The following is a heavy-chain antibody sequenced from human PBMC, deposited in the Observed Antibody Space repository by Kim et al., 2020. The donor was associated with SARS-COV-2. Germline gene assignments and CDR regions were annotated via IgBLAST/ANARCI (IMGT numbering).Heavy chain of an antibody. CDR2: ISYDGSNK. CDR3: ARGILVLRYFDWLSPLDY. CDR1: GFTFSSYA. V-gene: IGHV3-30*04. D-gene: IGHD3-9*01. J-gene: IGHJ4*03. Sequence: GGSLRLSCAASGFTFSSYAMHWVRQAPGKGLEWVAVISYDGSNKYYADSVKGRFTISRDNSKNTLYLQMNSLRAEDTAVYYCARGILVLRYFDWLSPLDYRGPGNLVPLPS.